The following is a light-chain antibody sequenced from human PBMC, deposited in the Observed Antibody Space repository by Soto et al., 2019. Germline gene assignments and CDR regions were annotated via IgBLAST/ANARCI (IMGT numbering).Light chain of an antibody. Sequence: QSVLTQPPSASGTPGQRVFISCSGSSSNIGGTNYAYWYQQLPGAAPKLLMHSNTLRPSGVPERISGSKSGTSASLAISGLRSEDEAVYYCASWDDRLGAVMFGGGTKVTVL. CDR2: SNT. CDR3: ASWDDRLGAVM. CDR1: SSNIGGTNY. J-gene: IGLJ3*02. V-gene: IGLV1-47*02.